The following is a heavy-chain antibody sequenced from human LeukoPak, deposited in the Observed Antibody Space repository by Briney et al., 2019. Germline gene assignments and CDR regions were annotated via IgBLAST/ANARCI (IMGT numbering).Heavy chain of an antibody. CDR1: GFTFSSYW. V-gene: IGHV3-7*01. Sequence: GGSLRLSWAASGFTFSSYWMSWVRQAPGKGLEWVAHIKQDGSEKYYVDSVKGRFTISRDNAKNSLYLQMNSLRAEDTAVYYCARGAAAGALDYWGQGTLVTVSS. CDR3: ARGAAAGALDY. J-gene: IGHJ4*02. D-gene: IGHD6-13*01. CDR2: IKQDGSEK.